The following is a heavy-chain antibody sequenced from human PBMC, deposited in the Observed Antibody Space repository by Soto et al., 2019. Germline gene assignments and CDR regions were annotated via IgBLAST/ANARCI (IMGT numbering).Heavy chain of an antibody. D-gene: IGHD3-10*01. Sequence: PSETLSLTCAVYGGSFSGYYWSWIRQPPGKGLEWIGEINHSGSTNYNPSLKSRVTISVDTSKNQFSLKLSSVTAADTAVYYCARLVLLWFGELLLGGHGMDVWGQGTTVTVSS. J-gene: IGHJ6*02. CDR1: GGSFSGYY. CDR3: ARLVLLWFGELLLGGHGMDV. CDR2: INHSGST. V-gene: IGHV4-34*01.